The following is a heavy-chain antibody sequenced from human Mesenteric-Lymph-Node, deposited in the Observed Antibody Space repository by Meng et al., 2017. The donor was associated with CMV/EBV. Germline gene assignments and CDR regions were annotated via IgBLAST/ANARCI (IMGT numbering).Heavy chain of an antibody. D-gene: IGHD2-2*01. CDR3: ARAGDIVVVPAAPFYGMDV. CDR2: INSDGSST. CDR1: GLTFSSYW. Sequence: GGSLRLSCAASGLTFSSYWMHWVRQAPGKGLVWVSRINSDGSSTSYADSVKGRFTISRDNAKNTLYLQMNSLRAEDTAVYYCARAGDIVVVPAAPFYGMDVWGQGTTVTVSS. V-gene: IGHV3-74*01. J-gene: IGHJ6*02.